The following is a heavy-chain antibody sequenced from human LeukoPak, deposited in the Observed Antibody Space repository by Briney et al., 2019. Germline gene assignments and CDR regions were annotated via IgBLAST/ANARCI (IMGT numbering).Heavy chain of an antibody. Sequence: PGRSLRLSCAASGFTFSSYAMHWVRQAPGKGLEWVAVISYDGSDKYYADSVKGRFTISRDNSKNTLYLQMNSLRAEDTAVYYCARGGQDQLPRRAHWFDAWGQGTLVTVSS. CDR2: ISYDGSDK. CDR3: ARGGQDQLPRRAHWFDA. V-gene: IGHV3-30-3*01. CDR1: GFTFSSYA. D-gene: IGHD2-2*01. J-gene: IGHJ5*02.